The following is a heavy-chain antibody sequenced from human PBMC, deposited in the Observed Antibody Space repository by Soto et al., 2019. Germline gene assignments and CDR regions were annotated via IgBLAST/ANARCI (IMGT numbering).Heavy chain of an antibody. J-gene: IGHJ3*02. CDR2: IKQDGSEK. CDR1: GFTFSSYW. D-gene: IGHD1-1*01. CDR3: ARQSHNWKDDAFDI. Sequence: GGSLRLSCAASGFTFSSYWMSWVRQAPGKGLEWVANIKQDGSEKYYVDSVKGRFTISRDNAKNSLYLQMNSLRAEDTAVYYCARQSHNWKDDAFDIWGQGTMVTVSS. V-gene: IGHV3-7*01.